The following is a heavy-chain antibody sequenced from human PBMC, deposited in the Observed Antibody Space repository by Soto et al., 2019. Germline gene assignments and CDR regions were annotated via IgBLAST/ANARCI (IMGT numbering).Heavy chain of an antibody. D-gene: IGHD4-17*01. CDR2: ISAYNGNT. CDR3: ARSYGDYDFHYYYGMDV. J-gene: IGHJ6*02. CDR1: GYTFTSYG. Sequence: ASVKVSCKASGYTFTSYGISWVRQAPGQGLEWMGWISAYNGNTNYAQKLQGRVTMTTDTSTSTAYMELRSLRSDDTAVYYCARSYGDYDFHYYYGMDVWGQGTTVNVSS. V-gene: IGHV1-18*01.